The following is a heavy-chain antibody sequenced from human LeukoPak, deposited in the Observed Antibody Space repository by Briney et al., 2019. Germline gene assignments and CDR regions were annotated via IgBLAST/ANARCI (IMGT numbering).Heavy chain of an antibody. Sequence: GAAVKVSCKASGGTFISYAISGGRQASGQGLEWMGRIIPIFGTANYAQKFQGRVTMTRNTSISTAYMELSSLRSEDTAVYCCERGGKHYYRDAFDIWGQGTMVTVSS. CDR3: ERGGKHYYRDAFDI. CDR1: GGTFISYA. CDR2: IIPIFGTA. D-gene: IGHD3-22*01. J-gene: IGHJ3*02. V-gene: IGHV1-69*05.